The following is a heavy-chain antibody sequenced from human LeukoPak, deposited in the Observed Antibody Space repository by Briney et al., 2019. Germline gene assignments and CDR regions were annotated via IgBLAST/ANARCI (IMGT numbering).Heavy chain of an antibody. Sequence: ASVKVSCKASGYTFSNYYLHWVRQAPGQGLEWMGLINPTAGNTYYAQRFQGRVTITRNTSISTSYMELNSLRSEDTAVYYCARGEYSGSYYYFAYWGQGTLVTVSS. V-gene: IGHV1-46*01. CDR2: INPTAGNT. J-gene: IGHJ4*02. D-gene: IGHD1-26*01. CDR1: GYTFSNYY. CDR3: ARGEYSGSYYYFAY.